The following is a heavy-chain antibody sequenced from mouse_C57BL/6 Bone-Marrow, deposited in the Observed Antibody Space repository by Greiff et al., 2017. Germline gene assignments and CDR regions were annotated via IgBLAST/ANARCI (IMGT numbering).Heavy chain of an antibody. D-gene: IGHD1-1*01. CDR3: TRDVNYYGSSYGAMDY. V-gene: IGHV5-9-1*02. CDR2: ISSGGDYI. CDR1: GFTFSSYA. Sequence: EVQLVESGEGLVKPGGSLKLSCAASGFTFSSYAMSWVRQTPEKRLEWVAYISSGGDYIYYADTVKGRFTISRDNARNTLYLQMSSLKSEDTAMYYCTRDVNYYGSSYGAMDYWGQGTSVTVSS. J-gene: IGHJ4*01.